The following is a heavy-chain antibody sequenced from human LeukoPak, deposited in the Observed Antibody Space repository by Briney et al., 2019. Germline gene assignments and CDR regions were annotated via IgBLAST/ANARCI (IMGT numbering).Heavy chain of an antibody. CDR1: GGSISSGDYY. CDR3: ARARGHYGDYINWFDP. D-gene: IGHD4-17*01. Sequence: SETLSLTCTVSGGSISSGDYYWSWIRLPPGKGLEWIGYIYYSGNTYYNPSLKSRVTMSVDTSKNQFSLKLSSVTAADTAVYYCARARGHYGDYINWFDPWGQGTLVTVSS. CDR2: IYYSGNT. V-gene: IGHV4-30-4*01. J-gene: IGHJ5*02.